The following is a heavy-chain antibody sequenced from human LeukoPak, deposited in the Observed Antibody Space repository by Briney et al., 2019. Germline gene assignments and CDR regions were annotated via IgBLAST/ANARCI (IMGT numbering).Heavy chain of an antibody. J-gene: IGHJ4*02. CDR3: AKDAPCTNGVCALSG. CDR1: GNTFSSYG. D-gene: IGHD2-8*01. Sequence: GGSLRLSCAASGNTFSSYGMHWVRQAPGKGLEWVAFIRFDGGNKYYADSVKGRFTISRDNSRNTLYLQMNSLRPEDTTVYYCAKDAPCTNGVCALSGWGQGTLVTVPS. V-gene: IGHV3-30*02. CDR2: IRFDGGNK.